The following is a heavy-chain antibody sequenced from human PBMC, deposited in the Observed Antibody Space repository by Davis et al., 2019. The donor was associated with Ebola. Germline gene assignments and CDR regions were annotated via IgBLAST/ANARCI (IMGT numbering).Heavy chain of an antibody. V-gene: IGHV1-18*04. CDR1: GYTFTNYG. Sequence: AASVKVSCKASGYTFTNYGITWVRQAPGQGLEWMGWINPHNGNTNYAQNVQGRVTMTTDTSTSTAYMEVGSLRSEDTAMYFCARGGAAAGNFDKWGQGTLVTVSS. D-gene: IGHD6-13*01. CDR3: ARGGAAAGNFDK. J-gene: IGHJ4*02. CDR2: INPHNGNT.